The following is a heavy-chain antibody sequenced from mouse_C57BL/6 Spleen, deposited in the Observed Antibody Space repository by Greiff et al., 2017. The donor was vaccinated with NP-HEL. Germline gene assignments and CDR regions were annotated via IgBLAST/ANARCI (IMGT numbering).Heavy chain of an antibody. CDR1: GFTFSNYW. J-gene: IGHJ4*01. CDR2: IRLKSDNYAT. CDR3: TCRMDY. V-gene: IGHV6-3*01. Sequence: EVKLMESGGGLVQPGGSMKLSCVASGFTFSNYWMNWVRQSPEKGLEWVAQIRLKSDNYATHYAESVKGRFTISRDDSKSSVYLQMYNLRAEDTGIYYCTCRMDYWGQGTSVTVSS.